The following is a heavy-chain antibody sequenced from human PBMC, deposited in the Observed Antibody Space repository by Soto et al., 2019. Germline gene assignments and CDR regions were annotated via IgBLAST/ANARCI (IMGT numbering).Heavy chain of an antibody. V-gene: IGHV4-39*01. CDR1: GGSISSTSYY. CDR2: IYYSGST. D-gene: IGHD2-2*01. Sequence: QLQLQESGPGLVKPSETLSLTCTVSGGSISSTSYYWGWLRQPPGKGLEWIGSIYYSGSTFYNPSLKRRVTISVDTSKKQFSLRLTSVTAADTAVYYCARPPGGYCSSTSCWDYWGQGTLVTVSS. J-gene: IGHJ4*02. CDR3: ARPPGGYCSSTSCWDY.